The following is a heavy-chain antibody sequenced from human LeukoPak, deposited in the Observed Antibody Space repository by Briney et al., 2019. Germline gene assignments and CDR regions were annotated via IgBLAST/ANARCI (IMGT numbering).Heavy chain of an antibody. D-gene: IGHD4-17*01. V-gene: IGHV3-30-3*01. CDR3: ARHRYGDEADY. CDR2: ISYDGSNK. CDR1: GFTFSSYA. J-gene: IGHJ4*02. Sequence: GGSLRLSCAASGFTFSSYAMHWVRQAPGKGLEWVAVISYDGSNKYYADSVKGRFTISRDNSKNTLYLQMNSLRAEDTAVYHCARHRYGDEADYWGQGTLVTVSS.